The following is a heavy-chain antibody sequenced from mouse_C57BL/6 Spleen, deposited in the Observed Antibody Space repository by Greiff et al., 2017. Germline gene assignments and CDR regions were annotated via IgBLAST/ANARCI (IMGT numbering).Heavy chain of an antibody. J-gene: IGHJ4*01. CDR2: IYPRSGNT. CDR1: GYTFTSYG. D-gene: IGHD2-4*01. Sequence: VQLQQSGAELARPGASVKLSCKASGYTFTSYGISWVKQRTGQGLEWIGEIYPRSGNTYYNEKFKGKATLTADKSSSTAYMELRSLTSEDSAVYFCARSSNYDYDDYAMGYWGQGTSVTVS. V-gene: IGHV1-81*01. CDR3: ARSSNYDYDDYAMGY.